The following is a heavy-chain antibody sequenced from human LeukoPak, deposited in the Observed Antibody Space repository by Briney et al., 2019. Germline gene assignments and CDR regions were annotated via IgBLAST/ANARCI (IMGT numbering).Heavy chain of an antibody. D-gene: IGHD7-27*01. CDR2: ISGSGSTI. CDR1: GFAFSDYY. J-gene: IGHJ4*02. V-gene: IGHV3-11*01. Sequence: GGSLRLSCAASGFAFSDYYMSWIRQAPGKGLEWVSSISGSGSTIDYADSVKGRFTISRDNAKNSLYLQMSSLRVEDTAVYYCARTGDYALKDWGQGTLVTVSS. CDR3: ARTGDYALKD.